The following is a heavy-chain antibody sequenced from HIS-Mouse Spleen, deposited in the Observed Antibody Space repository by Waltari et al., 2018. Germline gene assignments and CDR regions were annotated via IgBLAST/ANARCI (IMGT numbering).Heavy chain of an antibody. CDR1: GGSISSSSYY. CDR2: IYYSGST. V-gene: IGHV4-39*07. J-gene: IGHJ2*01. D-gene: IGHD6-13*01. CDR3: AREIPYSSSWYDWYFDL. Sequence: QLQLQESGPGLVKPSETLSLTCTVSGGSISSSSYYWGWIRQAPGTGLEWIGGIYYSGSTYYNPSLKSRVTISVDTSKNQFSLKLSSVTAADTAVYYCAREIPYSSSWYDWYFDLWGRGTLVTVSS.